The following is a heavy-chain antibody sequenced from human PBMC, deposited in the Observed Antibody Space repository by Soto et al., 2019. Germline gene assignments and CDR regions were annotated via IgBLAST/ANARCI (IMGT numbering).Heavy chain of an antibody. V-gene: IGHV4-34*01. CDR3: ARGGDNYDGSGYHCTALLAS. D-gene: IGHD3-22*01. Sequence: SLTGYGYVASFSCYCWTFIRQPPGKGLEWIGETNQNGGTTYNPSLESRLTMSIDTSKNHFYLKLTSVTAADSAVYYCARGGDNYDGSGYHCTALLASWGQGTLVTVSS. CDR1: VASFSCYC. CDR2: TNQNGGT. J-gene: IGHJ5*02.